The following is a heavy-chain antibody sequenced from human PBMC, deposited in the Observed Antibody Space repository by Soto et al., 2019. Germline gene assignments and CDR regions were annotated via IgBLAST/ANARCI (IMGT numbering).Heavy chain of an antibody. CDR2: IYYSGST. CDR3: ARVRDFWSGYYWFDP. Sequence: SETLSLTCTVSGDSISSYYWSWIRQPPGKGLEWIGYIYYSGSTNYNPSLRSRVTVSVDTSKNQFSLKLSSVTAADTAVYYCARVRDFWSGYYWFDPWGQGTLVTVSS. J-gene: IGHJ5*02. V-gene: IGHV4-59*01. D-gene: IGHD3-3*01. CDR1: GDSISSYY.